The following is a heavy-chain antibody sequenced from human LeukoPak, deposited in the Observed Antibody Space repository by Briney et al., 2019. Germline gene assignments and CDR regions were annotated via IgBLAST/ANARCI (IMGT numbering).Heavy chain of an antibody. Sequence: GGSLRLSCAASGFTFKNYAMNWVRQSPGQGLEWVSTISGDAVTSWYADSVKGRFTVSRDNSKNTLFLELSSLRTDDTAVYYCARDMSGTYSFDYWGQGTLVTVSS. V-gene: IGHV3-23*01. CDR1: GFTFKNYA. D-gene: IGHD1-26*01. CDR2: ISGDAVTS. CDR3: ARDMSGTYSFDY. J-gene: IGHJ4*02.